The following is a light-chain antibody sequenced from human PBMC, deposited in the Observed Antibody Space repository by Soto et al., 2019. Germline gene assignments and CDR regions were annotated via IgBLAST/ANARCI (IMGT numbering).Light chain of an antibody. V-gene: IGLV2-8*01. CDR2: EVN. CDR1: SSDIGGYNS. CDR3: CSYAGSYSYA. Sequence: QSVLTQPPSASGSPGQSVTISCTGTSSDIGGYNSVSWYQQHPGKAPRLMIYEVNKRPSGVPDRFSGSKSGSTASLTISGLQAEDEADYYCCSYAGSYSYAFATGTKVTVL. J-gene: IGLJ1*01.